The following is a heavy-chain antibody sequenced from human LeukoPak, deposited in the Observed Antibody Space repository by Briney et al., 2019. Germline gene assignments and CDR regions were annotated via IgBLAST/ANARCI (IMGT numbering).Heavy chain of an antibody. J-gene: IGHJ3*01. CDR3: AKPRDIDSWAFDV. Sequence: GGSLRLSCAASGFIFSSNSMNWVRQAPGKGLEWISSISCSSSSIYYTDSVRGRFTISRDNAKNSLYLQMNSLRPEDTAVYYCAKPRDIDSWAFDVWGQGTMVTVS. CDR1: GFIFSSNS. CDR2: ISCSSSSI. V-gene: IGHV3-21*01. D-gene: IGHD2-15*01.